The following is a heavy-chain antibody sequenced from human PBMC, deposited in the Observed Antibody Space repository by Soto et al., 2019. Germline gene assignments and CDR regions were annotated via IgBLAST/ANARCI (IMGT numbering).Heavy chain of an antibody. J-gene: IGHJ4*02. CDR3: ARAKRGGFDC. Sequence: EVQLVESGGGLIQPGGSLRLSCAASGFTVSTDYMSWVRQAPGRGLELVSFSYSDGRTQYRDSVQGRFTASRDSSKNTLYLQMNSLRAEDTAVYFCARAKRGGFDCWGQGTLVTVSS. D-gene: IGHD3-16*01. V-gene: IGHV3-53*01. CDR2: SYSDGRT. CDR1: GFTVSTDY.